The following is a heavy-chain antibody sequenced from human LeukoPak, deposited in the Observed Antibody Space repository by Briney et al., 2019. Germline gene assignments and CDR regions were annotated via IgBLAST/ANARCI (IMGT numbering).Heavy chain of an antibody. D-gene: IGHD4-11*01. V-gene: IGHV4-39*01. CDR1: GGSISSSSYY. J-gene: IGHJ4*02. CDR2: IYYSGST. Sequence: SETLSLTCTVSGGSISSSSYYWGWIRQPPGKGLEWIGSIYYSGSTYYNPSLKSRVTISVDTSKNQFSLKLSSVTAADTAVYYCATGRYSNRPFDYWGQGTLVTVSS. CDR3: ATGRYSNRPFDY.